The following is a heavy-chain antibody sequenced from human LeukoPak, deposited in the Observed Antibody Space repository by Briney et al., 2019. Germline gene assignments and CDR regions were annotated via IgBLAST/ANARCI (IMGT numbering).Heavy chain of an antibody. V-gene: IGHV4-59*08. J-gene: IGHJ4*02. Sequence: SETLSLTCTVSGGSISSYYWSWMRQPPGKGLEWIGYIYYSGSTNYNPSLKSRVTISIDTSKNQFSLKLRTVTAADTAVYYCARPRRDGYTSPFDYWGQGTLVTVSS. CDR2: IYYSGST. CDR1: GGSISSYY. CDR3: ARPRRDGYTSPFDY. D-gene: IGHD5-24*01.